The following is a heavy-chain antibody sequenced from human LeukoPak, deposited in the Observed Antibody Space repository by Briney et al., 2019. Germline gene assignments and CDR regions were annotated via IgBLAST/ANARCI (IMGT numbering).Heavy chain of an antibody. CDR1: GFTVTNFA. J-gene: IGHJ4*02. Sequence: PGGSLRLSCAASGFTVTNFAIAWVRQAPGKGLEWVAAIGGDADGTTYPDRVRGRFFLSRDSSKNTLYLQMNVLTVEDTAVCHCVHPTGEGWFYFPYWGQGTPVTVSS. CDR3: VHPTGEGWFYFPY. D-gene: IGHD7-27*01. CDR2: IGGDADGT. V-gene: IGHV3-23*01.